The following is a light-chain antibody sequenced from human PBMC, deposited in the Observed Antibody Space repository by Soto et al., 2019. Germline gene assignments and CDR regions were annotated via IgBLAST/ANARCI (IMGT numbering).Light chain of an antibody. V-gene: IGKV1-5*01. CDR2: DAS. J-gene: IGKJ5*01. Sequence: DIQMTQSPSTLSASVGDRVTITCRASQSINSWLAWYQQKPGKAPKFLIYDASSLESGVPSRFSGSASVTEFTLPTSSLQPDDFATYYCHQYETYPITFGQGTLLEI. CDR3: HQYETYPIT. CDR1: QSINSW.